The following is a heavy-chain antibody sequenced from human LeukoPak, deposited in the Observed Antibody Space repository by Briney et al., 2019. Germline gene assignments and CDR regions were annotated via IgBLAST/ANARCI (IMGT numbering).Heavy chain of an antibody. CDR2: ISSSTYYI. D-gene: IGHD3-3*01. CDR3: ASEAPLWRSGTPREAFDI. V-gene: IGHV3-21*01. J-gene: IGHJ3*02. Sequence: GGSLRLSCAASGFTFSSYEMNWVRQAPGKGLEWASSISSSTYYIYYGDSVKGRFTVSRDNAKKSVFLQMNSLRADDTAVYYCASEAPLWRSGTPREAFDIWGQGTMVIVSS. CDR1: GFTFSSYE.